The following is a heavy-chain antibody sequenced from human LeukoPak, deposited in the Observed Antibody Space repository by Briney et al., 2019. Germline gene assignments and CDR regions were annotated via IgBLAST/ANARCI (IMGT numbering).Heavy chain of an antibody. J-gene: IGHJ4*02. CDR3: ARDLGRSSSWYGDY. V-gene: IGHV3-7*01. D-gene: IGHD6-13*01. Sequence: PGGSLRLSCAASGFTFSSYWMSWVRQAPGKGLEWVANIKQDGSEKYYVDSVKGRFTISRDNAKNSLYLQMNSLRAEDTAVYYCARDLGRSSSWYGDYWGQGTLVTVSS. CDR1: GFTFSSYW. CDR2: IKQDGSEK.